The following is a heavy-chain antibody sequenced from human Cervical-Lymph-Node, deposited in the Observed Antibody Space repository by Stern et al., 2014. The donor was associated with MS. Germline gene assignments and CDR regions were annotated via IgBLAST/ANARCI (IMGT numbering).Heavy chain of an antibody. Sequence: EVQLVESGGGLVQPGGSLRLFCTGSGFPFNNYDMPWVRQAPGKGLEWISYIRAGSGLKYYADSVKGRFTISRDYAKNSLLLQMNSLRDEDTAVYYCARTSDGYDAWGQGTLVTVSS. CDR2: IRAGSGLK. V-gene: IGHV3-48*02. CDR1: GFPFNNYD. CDR3: ARTSDGYDA. D-gene: IGHD5-24*01. J-gene: IGHJ5*02.